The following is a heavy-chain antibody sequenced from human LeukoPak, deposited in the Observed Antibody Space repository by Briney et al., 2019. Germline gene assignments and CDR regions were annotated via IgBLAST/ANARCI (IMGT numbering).Heavy chain of an antibody. V-gene: IGHV1-24*01. Sequence: GASVKVSCKVSGYTLTELSMHWVRQAPGKGLERMGGFDPEDGETIYAQKFQGRVTMTEDTSTDTAYMELSSLRSEDTAVYYCATDRRVRGVMSHYGMDVWGKGTTVTVSS. CDR1: GYTLTELS. D-gene: IGHD3-10*01. CDR3: ATDRRVRGVMSHYGMDV. J-gene: IGHJ6*04. CDR2: FDPEDGET.